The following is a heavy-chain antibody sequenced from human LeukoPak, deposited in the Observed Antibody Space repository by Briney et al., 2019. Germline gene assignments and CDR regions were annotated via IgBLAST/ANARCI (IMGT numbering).Heavy chain of an antibody. J-gene: IGHJ4*02. CDR3: ARDKGGPDY. Sequence: AGSLRLSCAASGFTFSSYSMNWVRQAPGKGLELISYINDGSTTIYYADSVKGRFTISRDNAKNSLYLQMNSLRAEDTAVYYCARDKGGPDYWGQGTLVTVSS. CDR2: INDGSTTI. D-gene: IGHD2-15*01. CDR1: GFTFSSYS. V-gene: IGHV3-48*01.